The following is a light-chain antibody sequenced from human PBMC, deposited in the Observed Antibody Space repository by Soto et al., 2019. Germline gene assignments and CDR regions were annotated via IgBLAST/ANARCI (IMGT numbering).Light chain of an antibody. V-gene: IGKV3-15*01. CDR1: QNVDNY. CDR2: GAS. J-gene: IGKJ1*01. CDR3: QQYNNWPRT. Sequence: EILMTQSPGTLSVSLGERATLSCRASQNVDNYLAWYQQKPGQSPRLLIYGASTRATDVPARFSGSGSGTEFTLTITSLQSEDFALYYCQQYNNWPRTFGQGTKVDI.